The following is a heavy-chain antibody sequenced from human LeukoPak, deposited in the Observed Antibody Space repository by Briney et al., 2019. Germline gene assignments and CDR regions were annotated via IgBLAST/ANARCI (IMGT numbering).Heavy chain of an antibody. CDR3: VSDRETQEQI. V-gene: IGHV3-33*03. CDR2: VRYDGSNQ. J-gene: IGHJ3*02. CDR1: GFTFSGYG. D-gene: IGHD1-26*01. Sequence: PGGSLRLSCAASGFTFSGYGMHWVRQAPGKGLEWVAVVRYDGSNQNYADSVKGRFTISRDNSKNTLYLEMNSLRAEDTAVYYCVSDRETQEQIWGPGTLVTVSS.